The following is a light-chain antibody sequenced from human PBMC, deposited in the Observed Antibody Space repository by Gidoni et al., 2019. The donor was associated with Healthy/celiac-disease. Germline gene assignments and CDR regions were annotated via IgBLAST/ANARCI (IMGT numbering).Light chain of an antibody. CDR3: QRRSNWPPLT. Sequence: ELVLTQSPATLSLSPGERATLSCRASQSVSSYLAWYQQKPGQAPRLLIYDASNRATGIPARFRGSVSGTDFTLTISSLEPEDFAVYYCQRRSNWPPLTFGGGTKVEIK. J-gene: IGKJ4*01. V-gene: IGKV3-11*01. CDR2: DAS. CDR1: QSVSSY.